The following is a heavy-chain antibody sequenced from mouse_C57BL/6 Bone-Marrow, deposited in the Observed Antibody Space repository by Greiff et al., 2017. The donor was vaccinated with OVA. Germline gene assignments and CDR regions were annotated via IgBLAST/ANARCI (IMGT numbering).Heavy chain of an antibody. Sequence: QVHVKQPGAELVKPGASVKLSCKASGYTFTSYWMHWVKQRPGRGLEWIGRIDPNSGGTKYNEKFKSKATLTVDKPSSTAYMQLSRLTSEDSAVYYCARCDGYLDYFDYWGQGTTLTVSS. V-gene: IGHV1-72*01. CDR1: GYTFTSYW. CDR3: ARCDGYLDYFDY. CDR2: IDPNSGGT. J-gene: IGHJ2*01. D-gene: IGHD2-3*01.